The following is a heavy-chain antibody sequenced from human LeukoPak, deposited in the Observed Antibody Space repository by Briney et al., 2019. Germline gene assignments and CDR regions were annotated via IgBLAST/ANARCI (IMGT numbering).Heavy chain of an antibody. J-gene: IGHJ4*02. CDR2: ISANGGVT. V-gene: IGHV3-23*01. D-gene: IGHD5-12*01. CDR1: GFTFSSYA. CDR3: ATISESFEYLDY. Sequence: GGSLRLSCAASGFTFSSYAMSWVRQAPGKGLEWVSGISANGGVTYSAESVRGRFTISRDNSKNTLYLQMNSLRVDDTAAYYCATISESFEYLDYWGQGTLVTVSS.